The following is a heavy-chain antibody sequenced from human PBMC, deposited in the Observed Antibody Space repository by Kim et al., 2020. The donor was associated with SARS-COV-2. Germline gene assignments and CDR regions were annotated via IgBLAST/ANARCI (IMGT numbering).Heavy chain of an antibody. J-gene: IGHJ5*02. CDR1: GGSISSGGYY. V-gene: IGHV4-31*03. D-gene: IGHD5-12*01. CDR2: IYYSGST. Sequence: SETLSLTCTVSGGSISSGGYYWSWIRQHPGKGLEWIGYIYYSGSTYYNPSLKSRVTISVDTSKNQFSLKLSSVTAADTAVYYCARDQGDGYNLSWRGWFDPWGQGTLVTVSS. CDR3: ARDQGDGYNLSWRGWFDP.